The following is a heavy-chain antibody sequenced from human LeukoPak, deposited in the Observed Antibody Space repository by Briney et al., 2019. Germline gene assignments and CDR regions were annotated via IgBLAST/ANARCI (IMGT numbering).Heavy chain of an antibody. CDR1: GFTFSDYY. CDR2: ISSSGSTI. D-gene: IGHD4-17*01. CDR3: ATHSSDYGDYTIEY. V-gene: IGHV3-11*01. Sequence: GGSLRLSCAASGFTFSDYYMSWIRQAPGKGLEWVSYISSSGSTIYYADSVKSRFTISRDNAKNSLYLQMNSLRAEDTAVYYCATHSSDYGDYTIEYWGQGTLVTVSS. J-gene: IGHJ4*02.